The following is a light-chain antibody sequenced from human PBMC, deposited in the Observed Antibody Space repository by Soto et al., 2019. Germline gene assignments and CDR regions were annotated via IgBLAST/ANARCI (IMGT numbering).Light chain of an antibody. CDR3: TSYVGNDIWV. V-gene: IGLV2-8*01. CDR1: SSDVGAYKY. CDR2: EVT. J-gene: IGLJ3*02. Sequence: QSALTLPPSASGSPGQSVTISCTGTSSDVGAYKYVSWYQQYPGKAPKLMIYEVTKRPSGVPDRFSGSKSGNTASLTVSGLQAEDDADYYCTSYVGNDIWVFGAGTTVTVL.